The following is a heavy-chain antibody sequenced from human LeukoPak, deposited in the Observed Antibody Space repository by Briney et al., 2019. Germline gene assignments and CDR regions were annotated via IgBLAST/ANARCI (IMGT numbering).Heavy chain of an antibody. Sequence: EGSLRLSCAVSGFTFSSYAMSWVRQAPGKGLEWVSAISGSGDNTYYADSVKGRFTISRDNSKNTLYLQMNSLRAEDTAVYYCPQNYYDSSGYPIDYWGQGTLVTVSS. CDR2: ISGSGDNT. CDR3: PQNYYDSSGYPIDY. J-gene: IGHJ4*02. CDR1: GFTFSSYA. V-gene: IGHV3-23*01. D-gene: IGHD3-22*01.